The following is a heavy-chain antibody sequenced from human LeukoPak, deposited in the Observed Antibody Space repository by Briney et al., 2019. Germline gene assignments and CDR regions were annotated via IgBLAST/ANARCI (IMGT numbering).Heavy chain of an antibody. CDR1: GDSINDDDYY. V-gene: IGHV4-39*01. CDR3: ARRSYSASFDP. D-gene: IGHD2-21*01. Sequence: SETLSLTCTVSGDSINDDDYYWGWIRQPPGKGLEHIGSVSYGGSTYYSPSLKRRVNIYRDISKNQFSLDLRSVTAADTAVYYCARRSYSASFDPWGQGSLVTVSS. J-gene: IGHJ5*02. CDR2: VSYGGST.